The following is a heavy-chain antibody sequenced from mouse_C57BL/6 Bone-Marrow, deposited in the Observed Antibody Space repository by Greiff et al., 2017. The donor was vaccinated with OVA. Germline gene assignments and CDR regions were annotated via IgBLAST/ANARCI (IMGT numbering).Heavy chain of an antibody. CDR2: INPNNGGT. CDR3: AILLYYSNFYAMDY. J-gene: IGHJ4*01. Sequence: VQLQQSGPELVKPGASVKISCKASGYTFTDYYMNWVKQSHGKSLEWIGDINPNNGGTSYNQKFKGKAPLTVDKSSSTAYMELRSLTSEDSAVYYCAILLYYSNFYAMDYWGQGTSVTVSS. V-gene: IGHV1-26*01. CDR1: GYTFTDYY. D-gene: IGHD2-5*01.